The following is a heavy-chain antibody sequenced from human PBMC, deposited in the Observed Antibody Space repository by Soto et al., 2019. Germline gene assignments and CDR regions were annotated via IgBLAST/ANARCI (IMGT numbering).Heavy chain of an antibody. Sequence: VGSLRLSCAASGFTFSDYYMSWIRQAPGKGLEWVSYISSSGSTIYYADSVKGRFTISRDNAKNSLYLQMNSLRAEDTAVYYCARDKGTAAAGRTPDYWGQGTLLTVSS. CDR2: ISSSGSTI. D-gene: IGHD6-13*01. CDR1: GFTFSDYY. V-gene: IGHV3-11*01. J-gene: IGHJ4*02. CDR3: ARDKGTAAAGRTPDY.